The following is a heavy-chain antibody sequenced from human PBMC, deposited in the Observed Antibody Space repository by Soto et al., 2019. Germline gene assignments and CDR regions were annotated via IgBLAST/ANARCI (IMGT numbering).Heavy chain of an antibody. J-gene: IGHJ4*02. D-gene: IGHD3-10*01. Sequence: ASVKVSCKASGYTFNDYDIHWVRQAPGHGLEWLGWMNPNSGNTGDAQNCRGRVTMTQNTAIGTAYMELSSLRSDDTATYYCARAYGAETLDFWGQGTRVTVSS. CDR1: GYTFNDYD. CDR3: ARAYGAETLDF. V-gene: IGHV1-8*02. CDR2: MNPNSGNT.